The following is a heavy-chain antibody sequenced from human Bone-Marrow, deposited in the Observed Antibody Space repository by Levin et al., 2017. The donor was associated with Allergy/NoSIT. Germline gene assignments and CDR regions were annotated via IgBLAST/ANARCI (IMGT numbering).Heavy chain of an antibody. CDR2: IWFDSSKK. V-gene: IGHV3-33*01. CDR1: GFIFSNYG. J-gene: IGHJ3*01. CDR3: ARDFWTETTYSGAGSYSDAFDF. D-gene: IGHD3-10*01. Sequence: GGSLRLSCTASGFIFSNYGMHWVRQAPGRGLEWVAVIWFDSSKKYYAESVKGRFNISRDNPRNTMYLDMDSLTADDTAVYYCARDFWTETTYSGAGSYSDAFDFWGQGTRVTVSS.